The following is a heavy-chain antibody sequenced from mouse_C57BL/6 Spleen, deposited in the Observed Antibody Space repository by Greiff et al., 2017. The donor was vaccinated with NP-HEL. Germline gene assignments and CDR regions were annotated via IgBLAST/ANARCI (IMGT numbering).Heavy chain of an antibody. CDR3: ARDYDYDRVFDY. Sequence: EVHLVESGPGLVKPSQSLSLTCSVTGYSITSGYYWNWIRQFPGNKLEWMGYISYDGSNNYNPSLKNRISITRDTSKNQFFLKLNSVTTEDTATYYCARDYDYDRVFDYWGQGTTLTVSS. V-gene: IGHV3-6*01. CDR2: ISYDGSN. J-gene: IGHJ2*01. CDR1: GYSITSGYY. D-gene: IGHD2-4*01.